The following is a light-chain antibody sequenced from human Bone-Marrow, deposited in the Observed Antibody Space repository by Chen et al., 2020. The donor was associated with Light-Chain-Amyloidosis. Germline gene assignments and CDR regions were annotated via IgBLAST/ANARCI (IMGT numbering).Light chain of an antibody. CDR1: DLPTKY. V-gene: IGLV3-25*03. CDR3: QSADSSGTYEVI. Sequence: SYALTQPPSVSLCPGQTARITCSGDDLPTKYAYWYQQQPGQAPVLVIHRDTERPSGISERFSGSSSGTTATLTISGVQAEDEADYHCQSADSSGTYEVIFGGGTKLTVL. J-gene: IGLJ2*01. CDR2: RDT.